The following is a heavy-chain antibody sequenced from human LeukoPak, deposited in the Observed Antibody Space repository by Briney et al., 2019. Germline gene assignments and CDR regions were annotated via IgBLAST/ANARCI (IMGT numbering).Heavy chain of an antibody. CDR1: GFTFSSYG. V-gene: IGHV3-33*01. Sequence: GRSLRLSCAASGFTFSSYGMPWVRQAPGKGLEWVAVIWYDGSNKYYADSVKGRFTISRDNSKNTLYLQMNSLRAEDTAVYYCARGVARYSSGWYLEDRPGYFDYWGQGTLVTVSS. D-gene: IGHD6-19*01. CDR3: ARGVARYSSGWYLEDRPGYFDY. CDR2: IWYDGSNK. J-gene: IGHJ4*02.